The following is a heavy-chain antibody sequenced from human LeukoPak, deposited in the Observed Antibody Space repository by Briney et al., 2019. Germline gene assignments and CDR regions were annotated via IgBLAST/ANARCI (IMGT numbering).Heavy chain of an antibody. CDR3: AREGCSSTSRYGGYYYYMDV. CDR2: MNPNSGNT. V-gene: IGHV1-8*03. J-gene: IGHJ6*03. D-gene: IGHD2-2*01. Sequence: ASVNVSCKASGYTFTIYDINWVRQATGQGLEWMGWMNPNSGNTGYAQKFQGRVTITRNTSISTAYMELSSLRSEDTAVYYCAREGCSSTSRYGGYYYYMDVWGKGTTVTVSS. CDR1: GYTFTIYD.